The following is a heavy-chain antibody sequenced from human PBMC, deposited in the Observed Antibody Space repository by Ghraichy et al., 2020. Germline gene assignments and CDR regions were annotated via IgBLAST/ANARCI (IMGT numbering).Heavy chain of an antibody. V-gene: IGHV1-8*03. D-gene: IGHD3-10*01. CDR2: MNPNSGNT. CDR1: GYTFTSYD. Sequence: ASVKVSCKASGYTFTSYDINWVRQATGQGLEWMGWMNPNSGNTGYAQKFQGRVTITRNTSISTAYMELSSLRSEDTAVYYCARGRYYGSGSYVDYWGQGTLVTVSS. J-gene: IGHJ4*02. CDR3: ARGRYYGSGSYVDY.